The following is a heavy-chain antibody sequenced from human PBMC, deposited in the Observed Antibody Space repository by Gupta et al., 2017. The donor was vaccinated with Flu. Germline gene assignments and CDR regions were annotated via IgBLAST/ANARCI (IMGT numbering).Heavy chain of an antibody. V-gene: IGHV3-33*05. D-gene: IGHD1-7*01. Sequence: FGSYGMNWVRQDPGKGLEWVAMISYDGGKTSYADSVKGRFTVSRENSRDTLHLQMDSLTDDDTAVYYCAKTGTTGYFYMDVWGTGTTVIVSS. CDR2: ISYDGGKT. J-gene: IGHJ6*03. CDR3: AKTGTTGYFYMDV. CDR1: FGSYG.